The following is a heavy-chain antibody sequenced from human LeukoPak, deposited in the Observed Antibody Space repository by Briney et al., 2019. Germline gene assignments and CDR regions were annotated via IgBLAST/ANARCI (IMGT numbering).Heavy chain of an antibody. CDR2: IYYSGST. CDR1: GGSISSGGYY. D-gene: IGHD5-18*01. V-gene: IGHV4-61*08. J-gene: IGHJ4*02. CDR3: ARFGYSYGYGGFDY. Sequence: SETLSLTCTVSGGSISSGGYYWSWIRQHPGKRLEWIGYIYYSGSTNYNPSLKSRVTISVDTSKNQFSLKLSSVTAADTAVYYCARFGYSYGYGGFDYWGQGTLVTVSS.